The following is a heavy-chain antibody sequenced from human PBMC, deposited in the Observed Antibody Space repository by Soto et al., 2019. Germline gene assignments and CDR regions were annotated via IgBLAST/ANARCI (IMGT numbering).Heavy chain of an antibody. D-gene: IGHD2-21*02. Sequence: GGSLRLSCAASGFTFSSYAMSWVRQAPGKGLEWVSAISGSGGSTYYADSVKDRFTISRDNSKNTLYLQMNSLRAEDTAVYYCANPLGLRGFAYCGGDCYSAFDIWGQGTMVTVSS. CDR2: ISGSGGST. CDR1: GFTFSSYA. J-gene: IGHJ3*02. V-gene: IGHV3-23*01. CDR3: ANPLGLRGFAYCGGDCYSAFDI.